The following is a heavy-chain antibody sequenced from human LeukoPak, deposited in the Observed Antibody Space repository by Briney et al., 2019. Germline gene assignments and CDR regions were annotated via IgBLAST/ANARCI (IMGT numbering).Heavy chain of an antibody. J-gene: IGHJ4*02. D-gene: IGHD3-22*01. Sequence: GESLKISCKGSGYSFSNYWVAWGRQMPGKGLEWMGIIYPGDSDTRYSPSFQGQVTISADKSISTANLQWSSLKASDTAIYYCARSYDSSLYYFDYWGQGTLVTVSS. V-gene: IGHV5-51*01. CDR3: ARSYDSSLYYFDY. CDR1: GYSFSNYW. CDR2: IYPGDSDT.